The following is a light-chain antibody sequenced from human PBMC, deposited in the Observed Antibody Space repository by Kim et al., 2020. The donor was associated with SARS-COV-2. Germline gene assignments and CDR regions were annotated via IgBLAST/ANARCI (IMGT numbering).Light chain of an antibody. CDR3: QQYGSSPRT. CDR2: GAS. J-gene: IGKJ1*01. Sequence: SPAERATLSCRASQSVSSSYLAWYQQKPGQAPRLLIYGASSRATDIPDRFSGSGSGTDFTLTISRLEPEDFAVYYCQQYGSSPRTFGQGTKVDIK. CDR1: QSVSSSY. V-gene: IGKV3-20*01.